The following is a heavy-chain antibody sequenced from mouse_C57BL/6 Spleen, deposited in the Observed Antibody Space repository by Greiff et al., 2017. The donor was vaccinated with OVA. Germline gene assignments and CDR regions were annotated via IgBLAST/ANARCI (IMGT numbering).Heavy chain of an antibody. V-gene: IGHV10-3*01. J-gene: IGHJ3*01. CDR1: GFTFNTYA. Sequence: EVNVVESGGGLVQPKGSLKLSCAASGFTFNTYAMHWVRQAPGKGLEWVARIRSKSSNYATYYADSVKDRFTISRDDSQSMLYLQMNNLKTEDTAMYYCVSNDYDDGGAWFAYWGQGTLVTVSA. D-gene: IGHD2-4*01. CDR2: IRSKSSNYAT. CDR3: VSNDYDDGGAWFAY.